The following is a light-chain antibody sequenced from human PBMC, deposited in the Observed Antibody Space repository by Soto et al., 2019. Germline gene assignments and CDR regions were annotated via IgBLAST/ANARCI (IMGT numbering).Light chain of an antibody. CDR1: QSVSTW. Sequence: DIQMTQSPSTLSASVGDRVTITCRASQSVSTWLAWFQQKPGKAPKLLIYQVSTLESGVPSRFSGSGSGTEFALTISSLQPDDFATYYCQQYDNFMYTFGQGTKVDIK. CDR2: QVS. CDR3: QQYDNFMYT. J-gene: IGKJ2*01. V-gene: IGKV1-5*03.